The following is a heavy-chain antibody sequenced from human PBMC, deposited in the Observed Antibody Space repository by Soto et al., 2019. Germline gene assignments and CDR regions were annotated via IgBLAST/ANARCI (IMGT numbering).Heavy chain of an antibody. CDR1: DYTFTRNG. CDR3: STFYSSGWPRSHLDN. J-gene: IGHJ4*02. Sequence: QVQLVQFGAEVKKHGASVKDSCKASDYTFTRNGISWVRQAHGQGIEWRGWISGYSGSTNYAQKFQARVTMTTDTTTSTAYMELRSLRSDDTSVYYCSTFYSSGWPRSHLDNWGQGTLVTVSS. CDR2: ISGYSGST. D-gene: IGHD6-19*01. V-gene: IGHV1-18*01.